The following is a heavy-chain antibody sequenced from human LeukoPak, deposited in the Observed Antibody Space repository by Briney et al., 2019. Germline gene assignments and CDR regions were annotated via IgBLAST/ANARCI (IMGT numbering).Heavy chain of an antibody. Sequence: GGSLRLSCAASGFTVSSNYMSWVRQAPGKGLDWVSVIYSGGSTYYADYGKGRFSISRDNSKNTLYLQMNCLRAEDTAVYYCASGRQYSTGWYYFDYWGQGTLVTVSS. CDR2: IYSGGST. CDR1: GFTVSSNY. V-gene: IGHV3-53*01. D-gene: IGHD6-19*01. CDR3: ASGRQYSTGWYYFDY. J-gene: IGHJ4*02.